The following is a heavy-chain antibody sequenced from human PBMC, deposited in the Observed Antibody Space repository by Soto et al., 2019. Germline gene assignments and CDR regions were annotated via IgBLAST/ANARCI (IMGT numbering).Heavy chain of an antibody. J-gene: IGHJ6*02. CDR2: IYYSAST. CDR3: ARDSRTPSGGMDV. CDR1: GDVINSGDYH. Sequence: PSETLSLTCTVSGDVINSGDYHWTWIRQFPGKGLEWIGGIYYSASTYYNPALVSRITISLDTSKNQFSLKLTSVTAADTAVYYCARDSRTPSGGMDVWGQGTTVTVSS. V-gene: IGHV4-30-4*01.